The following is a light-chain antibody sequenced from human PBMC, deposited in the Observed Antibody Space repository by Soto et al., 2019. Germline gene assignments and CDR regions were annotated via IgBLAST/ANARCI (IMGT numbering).Light chain of an antibody. J-gene: IGLJ7*01. CDR3: AACDDSLSGPV. V-gene: IGLV1-47*01. CDR2: RNN. CDR1: SSNIGSNY. Sequence: QSVLTQPPSASGTPGQRVTISCSGSSSNIGSNYVYWYQQLPGTAPKLLIYRNNQRPSGVPDRFSGSKSGTSASLAISGLRSEYEADYYCAACDDSLSGPVFGGGTQLTVL.